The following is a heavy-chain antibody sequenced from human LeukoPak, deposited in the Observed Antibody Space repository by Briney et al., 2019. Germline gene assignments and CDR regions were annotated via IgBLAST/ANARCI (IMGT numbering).Heavy chain of an antibody. J-gene: IGHJ4*02. CDR2: ISGNAGSS. Sequence: GGSLRLSCAASGFTFSSYAMSWVRQAPGKGLEWVSAISGNAGSSDYADSVKGRFTISRDNSKNTLYLQMNSLRAEDTAVYYCAKEEGGIVVHLFDYWGQGTLVTVSS. CDR1: GFTFSSYA. D-gene: IGHD2-15*01. CDR3: AKEEGGIVVHLFDY. V-gene: IGHV3-23*01.